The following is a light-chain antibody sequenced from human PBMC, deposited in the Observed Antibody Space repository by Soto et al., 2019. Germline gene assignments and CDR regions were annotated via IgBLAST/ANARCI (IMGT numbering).Light chain of an antibody. CDR2: AAS. J-gene: IGKJ5*01. CDR1: QSISSY. CDR3: QQSYRTPT. V-gene: IGKV1-39*01. Sequence: DIQLTQSPSFLSASVGDRVTITCRASQSISSYLNWYQQKPGKAPKLLIYAASTLQSGVPSRFSGSGSGTDYTLTISSLQPEDFATYYCQQSYRTPTFGQGTRLEIK.